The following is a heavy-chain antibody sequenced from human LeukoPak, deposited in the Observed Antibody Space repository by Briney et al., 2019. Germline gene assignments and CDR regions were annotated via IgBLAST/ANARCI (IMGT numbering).Heavy chain of an antibody. CDR2: IKQDGSEK. J-gene: IGHJ4*02. V-gene: IGHV3-7*03. CDR1: GFTFSNFW. Sequence: GGSLRLSCAASGFTFSNFWMTWVRQAPGKGLEWVASIKQDGSEKYYVDSVKGRFTISRDNAKNSLYLQMNSLRAEDTAVYYCARGRVDDYWGQGTLVTVSS. CDR3: ARGRVDDY.